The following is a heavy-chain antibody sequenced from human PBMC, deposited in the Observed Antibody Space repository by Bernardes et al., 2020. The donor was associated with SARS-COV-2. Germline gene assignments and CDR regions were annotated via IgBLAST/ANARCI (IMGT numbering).Heavy chain of an antibody. Sequence: ASVKVSCKASGYTFTGYYMHCDRQAPGQGLEWMGWINPNSGGTNYAQKFQGWVTMTRDTSISTAYMELSRLRSDDTAVYYCARSPTDYCSGGSCYRDAFDIWRQGTMVTVSS. CDR2: INPNSGGT. D-gene: IGHD2-15*01. CDR1: GYTFTGYY. V-gene: IGHV1-2*04. J-gene: IGHJ3*02. CDR3: ARSPTDYCSGGSCYRDAFDI.